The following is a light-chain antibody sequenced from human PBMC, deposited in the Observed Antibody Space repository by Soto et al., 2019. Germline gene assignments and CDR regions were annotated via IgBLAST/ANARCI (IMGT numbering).Light chain of an antibody. Sequence: EIVLTQSPATLSLSPGERATLSCRASQSVSSYLAWYQQKPGQAPRLLIYDASNRATGIPARFSGSGSGTEFTLTISSLKSEDFAVYYCQQYNNWPPYTFGQGTKVDIK. J-gene: IGKJ2*01. V-gene: IGKV3-11*01. CDR2: DAS. CDR1: QSVSSY. CDR3: QQYNNWPPYT.